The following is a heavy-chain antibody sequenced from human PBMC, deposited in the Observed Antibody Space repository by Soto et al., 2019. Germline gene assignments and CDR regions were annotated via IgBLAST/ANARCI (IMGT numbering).Heavy chain of an antibody. CDR2: IYWDDDK. CDR3: AHRNGQQMDFDY. D-gene: IGHD6-13*01. V-gene: IGHV2-5*02. CDR1: GFSLSTRGVG. Sequence: QITLKESGPTLVKPTQTLTLTCTFSGFSLSTRGVGVGWIRQPPGKALEWLALIYWDDDKRYSASLKGRLTVTKETSKKQLVLTMTNMDPVETATYYCAHRNGQQMDFDYWGQGTLVTVSS. J-gene: IGHJ4*02.